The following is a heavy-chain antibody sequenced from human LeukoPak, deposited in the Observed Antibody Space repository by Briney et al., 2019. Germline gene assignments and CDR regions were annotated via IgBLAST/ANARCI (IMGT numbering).Heavy chain of an antibody. J-gene: IGHJ4*02. CDR3: ARGGSRSSLENYYFDY. D-gene: IGHD1-26*01. CDR2: ISSSGSTI. V-gene: IGHV3-48*03. CDR1: GFTFSSYE. Sequence: GGSLRLSCAASGFTFSSYEMNWVRQAPGKGLEWVSYISSSGSTIYYADSVKGRFTISRDNAKNSLYLQMNSLRAEDTAVYYCARGGSRSSLENYYFDYWGQGTLVTVSS.